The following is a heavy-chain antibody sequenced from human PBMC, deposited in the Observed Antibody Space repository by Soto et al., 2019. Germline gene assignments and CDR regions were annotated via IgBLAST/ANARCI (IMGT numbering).Heavy chain of an antibody. V-gene: IGHV2-5*02. Sequence: SGSTLVSSTQALTLTCTFSGFARRATGVGVGWIRQPPGKALEWLALLYWDDDNRYNPSLKSRLTLTKDTSKSQVVLTLTNVDPADTATYYCAHNPPQDSGAFDIWGQGTMVTVSS. CDR3: AHNPPQDSGAFDI. CDR1: GFARRATGVG. D-gene: IGHD6-19*01. CDR2: LYWDDDN. J-gene: IGHJ3*02.